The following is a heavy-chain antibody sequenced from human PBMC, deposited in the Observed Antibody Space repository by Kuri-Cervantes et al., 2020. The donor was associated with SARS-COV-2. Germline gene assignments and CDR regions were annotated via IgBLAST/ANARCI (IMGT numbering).Heavy chain of an antibody. D-gene: IGHD3-10*01. CDR3: ARDPYRGESTFDY. CDR2: IFHSGTT. J-gene: IGHJ4*02. V-gene: IGHV4-38-2*02. Sequence: SQTLSLTCAVSLYSISSGYYWDWIRQSPGKGPEWIGSIFHSGTTYYNPSLRSRVYISLDTSKNQFFLNVTSVTAADTAVYFCARDPYRGESTFDYWGQGTLVTVSS. CDR1: LYSISSGYY.